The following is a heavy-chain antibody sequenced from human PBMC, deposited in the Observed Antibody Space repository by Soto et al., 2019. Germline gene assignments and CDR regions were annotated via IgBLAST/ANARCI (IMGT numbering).Heavy chain of an antibody. J-gene: IGHJ4*02. CDR3: ARDGLLWFGETIN. Sequence: EVQLVESGGGLVQPGGSLRLSCAASGFTFSSSWLHWVRQAPGKGLVWVSRINSDGSSTSYASSVKCRFTISRDNAKNTLYLQMNSLRGEDTAVYYCARDGLLWFGETINWGQGTLVTVSS. CDR2: INSDGSST. D-gene: IGHD3-10*01. V-gene: IGHV3-74*01. CDR1: GFTFSSSW.